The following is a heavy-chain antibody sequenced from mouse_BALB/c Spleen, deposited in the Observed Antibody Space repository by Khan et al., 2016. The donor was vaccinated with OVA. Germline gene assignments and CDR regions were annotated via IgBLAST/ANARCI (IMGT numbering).Heavy chain of an antibody. CDR1: GYSITSDYA. J-gene: IGHJ4*01. CDR2: ISSSGST. CDR3: ARDGCRYNYAMDY. Sequence: EVQLQESGPGLVKPSQSLSLTCTVTGYSITSDYAWNWIRQFPGNKLEWMGYISSSGSTNYNPALKSRISITRDTSKNQFFLQLNSVTTEDTATYYCARDGCRYNYAMDYGGQGTSVTVSS. D-gene: IGHD2-3*01. V-gene: IGHV3-2*02.